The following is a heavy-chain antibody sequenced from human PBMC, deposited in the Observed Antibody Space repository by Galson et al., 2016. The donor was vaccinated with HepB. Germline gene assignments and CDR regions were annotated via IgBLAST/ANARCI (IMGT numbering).Heavy chain of an antibody. Sequence: LRLSCAASGFTFRDAWMHWVRQAPGKGLEWVAVIWPDATNEKYGDAVKGRFTISRDNSKNTLYLQMNSLRVEDTAVYYCAKEGHYEGHFYMDVWGEGTTVTVSS. CDR1: GFTFRDAW. J-gene: IGHJ6*03. CDR3: AKEGHYEGHFYMDV. D-gene: IGHD4-17*01. CDR2: IWPDATNE. V-gene: IGHV3-33*06.